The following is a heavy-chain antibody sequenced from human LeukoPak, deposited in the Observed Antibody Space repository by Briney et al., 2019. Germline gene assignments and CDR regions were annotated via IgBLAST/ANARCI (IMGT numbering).Heavy chain of an antibody. J-gene: IGHJ5*02. CDR1: GFTFSSYG. V-gene: IGHV3-33*06. CDR3: AKGSIWFGELLT. D-gene: IGHD3-10*01. Sequence: PGRSLRLSCAASGFTFSSYGMHWVRQAPGKGLKWVAVIWYDGSNKYYADSVKGRFTISRDNSKNTLYLQMNSLRAEDTAVYYCAKGSIWFGELLTWGQGTLVTVSS. CDR2: IWYDGSNK.